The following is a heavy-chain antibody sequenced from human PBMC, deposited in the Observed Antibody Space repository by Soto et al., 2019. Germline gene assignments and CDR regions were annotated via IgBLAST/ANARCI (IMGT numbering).Heavy chain of an antibody. CDR1: GFTFSSYW. CDR3: TGGLPNYSSFDS. V-gene: IGHV3-74*01. Sequence: EVQLVESGGGLVQPGESLRLSCAASGFTFSSYWMHWIRQAPGKGLVWVSRVSSDGSSTVYANSVKGRLTISRDNAKNTLYLQMNSLSDGDTAVYYCTGGLPNYSSFDSWGQGTLVTVSS. CDR2: VSSDGSST. D-gene: IGHD4-4*01. J-gene: IGHJ4*02.